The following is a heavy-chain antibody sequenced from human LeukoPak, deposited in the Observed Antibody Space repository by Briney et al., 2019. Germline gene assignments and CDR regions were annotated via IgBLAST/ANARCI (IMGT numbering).Heavy chain of an antibody. Sequence: SETLSLTCTVSGGSISSHYWSWIRQPPGKGLEWIGYIYYSGSTNYNPSLKSRVTISVDTSKNQFSLKLSSVTAADMAVYYCARHGCSSTSCYYSYYYMDVWGKGTTVTVSS. J-gene: IGHJ6*03. CDR2: IYYSGST. D-gene: IGHD2-2*01. CDR3: ARHGCSSTSCYYSYYYMDV. V-gene: IGHV4-59*11. CDR1: GGSISSHY.